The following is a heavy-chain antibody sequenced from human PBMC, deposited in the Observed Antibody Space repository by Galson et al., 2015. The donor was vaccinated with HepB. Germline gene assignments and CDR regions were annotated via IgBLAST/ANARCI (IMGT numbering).Heavy chain of an antibody. Sequence: SLRLSCAASGFTFSSYGIYWVRQAPGKGLEWVAVIWYDERNKYYADSVKGRFTISRDNSKNTVYLQMNSLRAEDTAVYYCARGSDYSSGWYVVDYWGQGTLVTVSS. V-gene: IGHV3-33*01. CDR3: ARGSDYSSGWYVVDY. CDR2: IWYDERNK. CDR1: GFTFSSYG. J-gene: IGHJ4*02. D-gene: IGHD6-19*01.